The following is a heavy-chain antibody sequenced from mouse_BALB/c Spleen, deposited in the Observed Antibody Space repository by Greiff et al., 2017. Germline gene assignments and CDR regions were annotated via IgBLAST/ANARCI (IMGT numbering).Heavy chain of an antibody. V-gene: IGHV1-4*01. CDR3: ARSTTATSFAY. CDR1: GYTFTSYT. Sequence: VQLQQSGAELARPGASVKMSCKASGYTFTSYTMHWVKQRPGQGLEWIGYINPSSGYTNYNQKFKDKATLTADKSSSTAYMQLSSLTSEDSAVYYCARSTTATSFAYCGQGTLVTVSA. D-gene: IGHD1-2*01. J-gene: IGHJ3*01. CDR2: INPSSGYT.